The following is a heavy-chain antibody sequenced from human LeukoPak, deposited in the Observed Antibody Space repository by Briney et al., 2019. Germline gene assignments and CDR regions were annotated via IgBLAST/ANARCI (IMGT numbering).Heavy chain of an antibody. CDR2: IYTSGST. J-gene: IGHJ4*02. V-gene: IGHV4-59*10. Sequence: SETLSLTCAVYGGSFSGYYWSWIRQPAGKGLEWIGRIYTSGSTNYNPSLKSRVTMSVDTSKNQFSLKLSSVTAADTAVYYCARVNSSRAFDYWGQGTLVTVSS. CDR1: GGSFSGYY. CDR3: ARVNSSRAFDY. D-gene: IGHD6-13*01.